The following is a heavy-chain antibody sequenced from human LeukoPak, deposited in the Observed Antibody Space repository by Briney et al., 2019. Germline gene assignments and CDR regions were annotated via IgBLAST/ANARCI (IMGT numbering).Heavy chain of an antibody. CDR3: ARLRDYDRYFDR. CDR1: GYSFNNYW. J-gene: IGHJ2*01. Sequence: GESLKISCKGSGYSFNNYWIGWVRQMPGKGLEWMGNIYPGDSDTRYSPSFQGQVTISADKSISTAYLQWSSLKASDTAMYYCARLRDYDRYFDRWGRGTLVTVSS. D-gene: IGHD3-22*01. V-gene: IGHV5-51*01. CDR2: IYPGDSDT.